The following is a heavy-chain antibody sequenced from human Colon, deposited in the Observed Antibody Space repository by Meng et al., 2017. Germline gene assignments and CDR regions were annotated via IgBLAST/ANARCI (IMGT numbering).Heavy chain of an antibody. J-gene: IGHJ3*02. D-gene: IGHD2-21*01. CDR1: GFSLSTSGMR. V-gene: IGHV2-70*04. CDR2: IDWDDDR. Sequence: SGSTLVKPTQTPTLTCNFSGFSLSTSGMRVSWMRQPPGKTREWLARIDWDDDRFYSTSLKTRLTISKDTSKNQVVLTMTNIDPVDAATYYCARMSFVRAFDIWGQGTMVTVSS. CDR3: ARMSFVRAFDI.